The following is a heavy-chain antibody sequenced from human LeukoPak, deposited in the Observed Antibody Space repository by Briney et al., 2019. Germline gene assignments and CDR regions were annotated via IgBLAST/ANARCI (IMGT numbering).Heavy chain of an antibody. V-gene: IGHV1-24*01. CDR1: GYTLTELS. J-gene: IGHJ6*02. CDR2: FDPEDGET. Sequence: GASLKVSCKVSGYTLTELSMHWVRQAPGKGLEWMGGFDPEDGETIYAQKFQGRVTVTEDTSTDTAYMELSSLRSEDTAVYYCATSIHYCSGGSCYSYYYGMDVWGQGTTVTVSS. D-gene: IGHD2-15*01. CDR3: ATSIHYCSGGSCYSYYYGMDV.